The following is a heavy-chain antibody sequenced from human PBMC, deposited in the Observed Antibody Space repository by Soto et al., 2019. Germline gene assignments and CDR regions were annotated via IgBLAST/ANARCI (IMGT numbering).Heavy chain of an antibody. CDR1: GYTFTIYG. J-gene: IGHJ5*02. CDR2: ISAYNGNT. Sequence: QVQLVQSGAEVQKPGASVKVSYKASGYTFTIYGISWVRQAPGQGLEWMGWISAYNGNTNYSQQLQGRVTMTTDTSTSSAYMGLRSLRSDDTAGYCCAREDSPSLTWGQGTVVTVSS. V-gene: IGHV1-18*01. D-gene: IGHD2-2*01. CDR3: AREDSPSLT.